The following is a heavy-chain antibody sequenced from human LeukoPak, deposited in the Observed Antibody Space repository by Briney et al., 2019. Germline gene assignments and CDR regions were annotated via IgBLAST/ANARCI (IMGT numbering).Heavy chain of an antibody. CDR2: IYPRDSDT. J-gene: IGHJ4*02. Sequence: GESLKISCWTSCFNLPYQLLGRVRQKSGSGLEWMGIIYPRDSDTRYSPSFQGHVTISADTSINTAYLEWSRLEASDTGIYYCARHSDVIGAIWGQGTLVTVSS. CDR1: CFNLPYQL. V-gene: IGHV5-51*01. D-gene: IGHD3-16*02. CDR3: ARHSDVIGAI.